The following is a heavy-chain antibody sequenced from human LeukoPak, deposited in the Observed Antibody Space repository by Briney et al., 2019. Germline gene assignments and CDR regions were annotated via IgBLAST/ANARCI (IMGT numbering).Heavy chain of an antibody. CDR3: AKARSGSSSSCYNY. Sequence: GGSLRLSCAASGFTFRNYSMNWVRQAPGKGLEWVSGISDGGGTTDYADSVKGRFAISRDNSNNTLYLQMNSLRAEDTAVYYCAKARSGSSSSCYNYWGQGTLVTVSS. CDR1: GFTFRNYS. D-gene: IGHD2-2*02. V-gene: IGHV3-23*01. J-gene: IGHJ4*02. CDR2: ISDGGGTT.